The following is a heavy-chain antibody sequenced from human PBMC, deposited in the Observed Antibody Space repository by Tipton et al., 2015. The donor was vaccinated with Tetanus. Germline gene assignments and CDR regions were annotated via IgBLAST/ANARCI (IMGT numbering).Heavy chain of an antibody. CDR3: ARDTGYYESSGPIGGWFDS. CDR1: GFTFSTYA. J-gene: IGHJ5*01. Sequence: SLRLSCTASGFTFSTYAMNWVRQAPGKGLEWVSTISSSSDYIDYADSVKGRFTISRDNAKNSLSLQMNSLRAEDTAVYYCARDTGYYESSGPIGGWFDSWGQGTLVTVSS. D-gene: IGHD3-22*01. V-gene: IGHV3-21*01. CDR2: ISSSSDYI.